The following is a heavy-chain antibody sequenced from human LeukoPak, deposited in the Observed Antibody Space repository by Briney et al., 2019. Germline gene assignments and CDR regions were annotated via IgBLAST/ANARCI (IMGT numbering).Heavy chain of an antibody. CDR2: IYYIGTA. CDR1: GDSISIGDYR. Sequence: SQTLSLTCSVSGDSISIGDYRWSWVRQSPGKGLEWIGYIYYIGTAYYNPSLRSRVALSADTSKNQFSLKLNSVTVADSAVYFCARARGDSPRIYYYMDVWGKGTTVTVSS. J-gene: IGHJ6*03. CDR3: ARARGDSPRIYYYMDV. V-gene: IGHV4-30-4*01. D-gene: IGHD3-16*01.